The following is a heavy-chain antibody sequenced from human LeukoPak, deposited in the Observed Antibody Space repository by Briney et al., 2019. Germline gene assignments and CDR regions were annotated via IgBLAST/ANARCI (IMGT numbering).Heavy chain of an antibody. J-gene: IGHJ5*02. D-gene: IGHD2-8*01. CDR2: MNPNSGNT. CDR1: GYTFTSSD. V-gene: IGHV1-8*01. CDR3: ARGLMRWPRPGFDP. Sequence: ASVKVSCKASGYTFTSSDINWVRQATGQGLEWMGWMNPNSGNTGYAQKFQGRVTMTSNTSISTAYMELSSLRSEDTAVYYCARGLMRWPRPGFDPWGQGTLVTVSS.